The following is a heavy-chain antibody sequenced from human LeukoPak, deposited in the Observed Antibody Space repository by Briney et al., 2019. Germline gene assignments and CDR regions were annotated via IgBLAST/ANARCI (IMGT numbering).Heavy chain of an antibody. Sequence: GASVKVSCKASGYTFISYGISWVRQAPGQGLEWMGWISAYNGNTNYAQKLQGRVTMSTDTSTSTGYMELRSLRSDDTAVYYCARGLQETLAWLKALSAFDIWGQGTMVTVSS. V-gene: IGHV1-18*01. CDR1: GYTFISYG. D-gene: IGHD5-24*01. CDR2: ISAYNGNT. J-gene: IGHJ3*02. CDR3: ARGLQETLAWLKALSAFDI.